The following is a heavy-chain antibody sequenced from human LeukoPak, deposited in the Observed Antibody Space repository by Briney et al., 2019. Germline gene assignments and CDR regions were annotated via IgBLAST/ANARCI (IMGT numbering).Heavy chain of an antibody. CDR2: MNPNSGNT. CDR1: GYTFTSYD. J-gene: IGHJ5*02. Sequence: GASVKVSCKASGYTFTSYDINWVRQATGQGLEWMGWMNPNSGNTGYAQKFQGRVTITRNTSISTAYMELSSLRSEDTAVYYCARVGPPPNWFDPWGQGTLVTVSS. V-gene: IGHV1-8*03. D-gene: IGHD1-14*01. CDR3: ARVGPPPNWFDP.